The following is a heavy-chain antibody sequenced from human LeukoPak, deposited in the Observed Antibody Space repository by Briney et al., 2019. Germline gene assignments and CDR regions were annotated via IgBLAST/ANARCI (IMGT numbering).Heavy chain of an antibody. CDR2: IRYDGSNK. D-gene: IGHD3-10*01. CDR3: ARAIPLIRGVNYFDY. CDR1: GFTFSTYG. J-gene: IGHJ4*02. V-gene: IGHV3-30*02. Sequence: GGSLRLSCVASGFTFSTYGMHWVRQAPGKGLEWVAFIRYDGSNKYYADSVKGRFTISRDNSKNTLYLQMNSLRVGDTAVYYCARAIPLIRGVNYFDYWGRGTLVTVSS.